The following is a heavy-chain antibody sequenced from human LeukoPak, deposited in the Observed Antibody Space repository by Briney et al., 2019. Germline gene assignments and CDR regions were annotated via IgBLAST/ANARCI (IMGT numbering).Heavy chain of an antibody. V-gene: IGHV3-30*18. CDR1: KFTFSHYG. CDR3: VKEYHSRGFGAYFDY. J-gene: IGHJ4*02. D-gene: IGHD3-3*01. Sequence: GGSLRLSCTTSKFTFSHYGMQWVRQAPGKGLEWVAVISSDGSIKVYADSAKGRFTLSRDNSINTVDLQMNSLRAEDTAVYYCVKEYHSRGFGAYFDYWGQGALVTVSS. CDR2: ISSDGSIK.